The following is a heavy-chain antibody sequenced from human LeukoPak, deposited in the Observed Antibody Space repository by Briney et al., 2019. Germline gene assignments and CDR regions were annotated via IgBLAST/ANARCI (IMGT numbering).Heavy chain of an antibody. CDR2: IRQDGNEI. D-gene: IGHD3-3*01. CDR3: AKDMGYDFWSGHLDAFDI. J-gene: IGHJ3*02. CDR1: GFSFRNSW. Sequence: GGSLRLSCAASGFSFRNSWMSWVRQVPGKGLEWVANIRQDGNEIYYMDSVKGRFTISRDNSKNTLYLQMNSLRAEDTAVYYCAKDMGYDFWSGHLDAFDIWGQGTMVTVSS. V-gene: IGHV3-7*01.